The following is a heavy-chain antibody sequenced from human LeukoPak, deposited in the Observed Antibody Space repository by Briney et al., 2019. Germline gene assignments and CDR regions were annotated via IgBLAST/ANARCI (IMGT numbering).Heavy chain of an antibody. D-gene: IGHD5-18*01. CDR3: ARDLEDTAMPDSSVY. V-gene: IGHV1-18*01. Sequence: ASVKVSCKASGYTFTNYGINWVRQAPGQGLEWMGWISGYNGNTKYAQRLQGRLTMTTDTSTSTAYMDLRSLTSDGTAVYYCARDLEDTAMPDSSVYWGQGTLVTVSS. J-gene: IGHJ4*02. CDR1: GYTFTNYG. CDR2: ISGYNGNT.